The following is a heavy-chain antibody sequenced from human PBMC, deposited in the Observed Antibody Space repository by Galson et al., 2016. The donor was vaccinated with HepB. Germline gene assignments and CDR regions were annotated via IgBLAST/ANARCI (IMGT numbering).Heavy chain of an antibody. Sequence: SLRLSCAASGFTFSRYEMNWVRQAPGKGLEWVSFISCSGTTIYYADSVKGRFTISRDNPNNSLYLQMNSLRAEDTAVHYCAREPVRLDDLLTGPPKNPDYWGQGTLVTVSS. CDR1: GFTFSRYE. D-gene: IGHD3-9*01. CDR3: AREPVRLDDLLTGPPKNPDY. J-gene: IGHJ4*02. CDR2: ISCSGTTI. V-gene: IGHV3-48*03.